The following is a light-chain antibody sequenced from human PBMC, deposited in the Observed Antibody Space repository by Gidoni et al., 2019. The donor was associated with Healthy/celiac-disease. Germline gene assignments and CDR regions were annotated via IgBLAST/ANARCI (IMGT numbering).Light chain of an antibody. J-gene: IGKJ1*01. CDR3: QQSYSTPRT. CDR1: QSISSY. CDR2: AAS. V-gene: IGKV1-39*01. Sequence: DIQMTQSPSSLSASVGDRVTITCRASQSISSYFNWYQQKPGKAPKLLIYAASSLQSGVPSRFSGSVSGTDFTLTISSLQPEDFATYYCQQSYSTPRTFGQGTKVEIK.